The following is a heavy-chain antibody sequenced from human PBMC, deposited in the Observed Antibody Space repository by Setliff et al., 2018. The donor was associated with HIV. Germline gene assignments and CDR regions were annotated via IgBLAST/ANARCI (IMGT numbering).Heavy chain of an antibody. CDR2: IYPADSDT. V-gene: IGHV5-51*01. Sequence: GESLKISCKGSGYSFTSHWIGWVRQVPGKGLEWMGIIYPADSDTRYSPSFQGQVTISADKSTSTAYLQWSGLEASDTAMYYCARQEHYGSGTYMYYFDYWGQGTLVTVS. CDR1: GYSFTSHW. D-gene: IGHD3-10*01. CDR3: ARQEHYGSGTYMYYFDY. J-gene: IGHJ4*02.